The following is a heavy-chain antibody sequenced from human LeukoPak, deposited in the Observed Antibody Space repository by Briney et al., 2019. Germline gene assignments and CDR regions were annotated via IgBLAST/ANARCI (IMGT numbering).Heavy chain of an antibody. Sequence: GGSLRLSCAASGFTFSSYAMHWVRRAPGKGLEWVAVISYDGSNKYYADSVKGRFTISRDNSKNTLYLQVNSLRAEDTAVYYCARLGILTGYPTYYGMDVWGQGTTVTVSS. CDR2: ISYDGSNK. J-gene: IGHJ6*02. D-gene: IGHD3-9*01. CDR3: ARLGILTGYPTYYGMDV. CDR1: GFTFSSYA. V-gene: IGHV3-30*04.